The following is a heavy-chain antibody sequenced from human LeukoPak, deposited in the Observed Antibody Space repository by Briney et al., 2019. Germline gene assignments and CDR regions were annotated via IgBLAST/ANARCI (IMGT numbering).Heavy chain of an antibody. CDR1: GGSISSSSYY. V-gene: IGHV4-39*07. CDR2: IYYSGST. J-gene: IGHJ4*02. CDR3: ASSVQVGGTIVVPTWLDY. D-gene: IGHD3-22*01. Sequence: PSETLSLTCTVSGGSISSSSYYWGWIRQPPGKGLEWIGSIYYSGSTYYDPSLKSRVTISVDTSKNQFSLKLSSVTAADTAVYYCASSVQVGGTIVVPTWLDYWGQGTLVTVSS.